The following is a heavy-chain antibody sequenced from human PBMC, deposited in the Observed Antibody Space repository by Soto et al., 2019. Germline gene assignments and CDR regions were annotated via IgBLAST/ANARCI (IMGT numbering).Heavy chain of an antibody. CDR2: INPSGGST. V-gene: IGHV1-46*03. J-gene: IGHJ3*02. CDR3: ARDMSSSSWVPRVFDI. Sequence: ASVKVSCKASGYTFTSYYIHWVRQAPGQGLEWLGIINPSGGSTRYAQKFQGRVTMTRDTSTSTVYMELSSLRSEDTAVYYCARDMSSSSWVPRVFDIWGQGTMVTVSS. D-gene: IGHD6-13*01. CDR1: GYTFTSYY.